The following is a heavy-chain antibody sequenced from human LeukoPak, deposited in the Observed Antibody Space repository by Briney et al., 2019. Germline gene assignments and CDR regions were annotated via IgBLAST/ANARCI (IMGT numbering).Heavy chain of an antibody. CDR2: ISGSGRST. D-gene: IGHD3-22*01. J-gene: IGHJ4*02. V-gene: IGHV3-23*01. CDR1: GFTLSSYA. CDR3: AKDRIVYYYDSSGYHC. Sequence: PGGSLRLSCAASGFTLSSYAVSWVRQAPGKGLEWVSAISGSGRSTYYADSVKGRFTISRDNAKNTLFLQMNILRGDDTAVYYCAKDRIVYYYDSSGYHCWSQGTLVTVSS.